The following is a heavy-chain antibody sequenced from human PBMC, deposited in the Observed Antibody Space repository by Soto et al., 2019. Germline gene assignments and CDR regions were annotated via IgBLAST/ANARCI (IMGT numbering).Heavy chain of an antibody. CDR2: ITYDGFTQ. D-gene: IGHD4-17*01. J-gene: IGHJ6*02. CDR3: ARVRHQMTTVVYYGMDV. CDR1: GFTFSNDA. Sequence: GGSLRLSCAASGFTFSNDAMHWVRQAPGKGLEWVAVITYDGFTQNYADSVRGRFTVSRDNSKSTLYLQMNSLRAEDTAVYYCARVRHQMTTVVYYGMDVWGQGTTVTVSS. V-gene: IGHV3-30*03.